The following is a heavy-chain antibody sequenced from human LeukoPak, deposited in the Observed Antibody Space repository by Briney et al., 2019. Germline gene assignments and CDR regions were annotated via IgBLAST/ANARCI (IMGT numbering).Heavy chain of an antibody. J-gene: IGHJ3*02. Sequence: PGGSLRLSCAASGFTFDDYAMHWVRQAPGKGLEWVSGISWNSGSIGYADSVKGRFTISRDNAKNSLYLQMNSLRAEDTAVYYCARGNELDAFDIWGQGTMVTVSS. CDR1: GFTFDDYA. V-gene: IGHV3-9*01. D-gene: IGHD1-1*01. CDR2: ISWNSGSI. CDR3: ARGNELDAFDI.